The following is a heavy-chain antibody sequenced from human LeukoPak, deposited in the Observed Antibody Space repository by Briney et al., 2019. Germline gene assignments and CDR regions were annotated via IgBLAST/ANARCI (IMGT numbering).Heavy chain of an antibody. CDR2: TYYRSKWYN. D-gene: IGHD5-24*01. V-gene: IGHV6-1*01. CDR1: GDSVSSNSAA. Sequence: SPTLSLTCAISGDSVSSNSAAWNWIRQSPSRGLEWLGRTYYRSKWYNDYAVSVKSRITINPDTSKNQFSLQLNSVTPEDTAVYYCAKGMATIPGYYYYYYMDVWGKGTTVTVSS. CDR3: AKGMATIPGYYYYYYMDV. J-gene: IGHJ6*03.